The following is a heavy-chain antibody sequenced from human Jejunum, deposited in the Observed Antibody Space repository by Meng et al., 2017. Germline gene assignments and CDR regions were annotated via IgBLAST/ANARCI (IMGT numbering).Heavy chain of an antibody. D-gene: IGHD3-22*01. J-gene: IGHJ5*02. CDR2: IWNDGSDR. V-gene: IGHV3-33*01. CDR1: GHTFRFCG. Sequence: GGSLRLSCAVSGHTFRFCGMHWVRQAPGKGLEWVAVIWNDGSDRYYADSVKGRFTISRDNSKNTLYLQMDSLRAEDTAIYYCARHYCDDSSCPYENNRFDPWGQGTLVPSPQ. CDR3: ARHYCDDSSCPYENNRFDP.